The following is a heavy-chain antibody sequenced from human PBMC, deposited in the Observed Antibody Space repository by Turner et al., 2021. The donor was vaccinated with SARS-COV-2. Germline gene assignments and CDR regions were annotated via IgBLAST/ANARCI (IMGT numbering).Heavy chain of an antibody. CDR2: MSSSSSYI. CDR3: ARRMPNYYDSSGYYLDAFDI. CDR1: GFTFSSYT. V-gene: IGHV3-21*01. Sequence: EVQLVESGGGLVKPGGSLRLSCAASGFTFSSYTMNWVRQAPGKGLEWVSSMSSSSSYIYYADSVKGRFTISRDNAKNSLYLQMNSLGAEDTAVYYCARRMPNYYDSSGYYLDAFDIWGQGTMVTVSS. D-gene: IGHD3-22*01. J-gene: IGHJ3*02.